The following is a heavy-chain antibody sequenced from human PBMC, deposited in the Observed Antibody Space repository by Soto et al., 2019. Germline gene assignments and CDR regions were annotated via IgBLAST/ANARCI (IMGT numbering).Heavy chain of an antibody. CDR1: GFTFSSYA. V-gene: IGHV3-64D*06. Sequence: EVQLVESGGGLVQPGGSLRLSCSASGFTFSSYAMHWVRQAPGKGLEYVSAISSNGGSTYYADSVKGRFTISRDNSKNTLYLQMSSLRAEDTAVYYCVKGRANYDFWSLRGDYGMDVWGQGTTVTVSS. CDR3: VKGRANYDFWSLRGDYGMDV. J-gene: IGHJ6*02. D-gene: IGHD3-3*01. CDR2: ISSNGGST.